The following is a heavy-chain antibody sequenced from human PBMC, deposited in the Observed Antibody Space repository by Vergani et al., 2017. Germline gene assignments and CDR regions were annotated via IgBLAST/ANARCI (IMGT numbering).Heavy chain of an antibody. D-gene: IGHD1-26*01. CDR2: INHSGST. CDR3: AKVRVSYAQMGAFDI. V-gene: IGHV4-34*01. CDR1: GGSFSGYY. J-gene: IGHJ3*02. Sequence: QVQLQQWGAGLLKPSETLSLTCAVYGGSFSGYYWSWIRQPPGKGLELIGEINHSGSTNYNPSLKSRVTISVDTSKNQFSLKLSSVTAADTAVYYCAKVRVSYAQMGAFDIWGQGTMVTVSS.